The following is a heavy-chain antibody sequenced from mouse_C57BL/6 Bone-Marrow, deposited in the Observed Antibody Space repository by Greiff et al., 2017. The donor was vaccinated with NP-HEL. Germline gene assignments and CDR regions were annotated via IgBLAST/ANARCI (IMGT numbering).Heavy chain of an antibody. Sequence: QVQLQQPGAELVKPGASVKLSCKASGYTFTSYWMQWVKQRPGQGLEWIGEIDPSDSYTNYNQKFKGKATLTVDTSSSTAYMQLSSLTSEDSAVYYCARLYPDYWGRGTSVTVSA. J-gene: IGHJ4*01. CDR3: ARLYPDY. D-gene: IGHD2-3*01. CDR2: IDPSDSYT. CDR1: GYTFTSYW. V-gene: IGHV1-50*01.